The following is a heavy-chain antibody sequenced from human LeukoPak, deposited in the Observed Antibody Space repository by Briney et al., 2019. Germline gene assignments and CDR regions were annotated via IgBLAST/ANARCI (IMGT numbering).Heavy chain of an antibody. CDR3: ARTTYYYGSGSYFDAFDI. V-gene: IGHV4-61*02. J-gene: IGHJ3*02. Sequence: SETLSLTCTVSGGSISSGSYYGSWIRQPAGKGLEWIGRIYTSGSTNYNPSLKSRVTISVDTSKNQFSLKLSSLTAADTAVYYCARTTYYYGSGSYFDAFDIWGQGTMVTVSS. CDR1: GGSISSGSYY. D-gene: IGHD3-10*01. CDR2: IYTSGST.